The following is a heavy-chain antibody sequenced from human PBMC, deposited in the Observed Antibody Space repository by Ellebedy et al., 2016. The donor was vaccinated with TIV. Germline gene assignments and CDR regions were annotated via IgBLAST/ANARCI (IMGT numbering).Heavy chain of an antibody. CDR1: GYTFTSFY. V-gene: IGHV1-2*02. CDR2: LHPSSGGT. D-gene: IGHD1-26*01. CDR3: AAFPYVTTSSAF. Sequence: AASVKVSCKASGYTFTSFYMHWVRQAPGQGLEWMGWLHPSSGGTNYAQNFQGRVSMTRDTSISTVYLDLARLEPDDTAVYYCAAFPYVTTSSAFWGQGTLVTVSS. J-gene: IGHJ4*02.